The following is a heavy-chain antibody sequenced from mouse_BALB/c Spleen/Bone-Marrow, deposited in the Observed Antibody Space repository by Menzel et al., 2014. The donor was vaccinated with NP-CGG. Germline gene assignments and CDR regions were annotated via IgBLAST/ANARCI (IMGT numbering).Heavy chain of an antibody. J-gene: IGHJ4*01. V-gene: IGHV14-3*02. CDR1: GFNIKDTY. CDR3: ARAYYGNYPYAMDY. Sequence: VQLQQSGAELVKPGASVKLSCTASGFNIKDTYMHWVKQRPEQGLEWIGRIDPANGNTKYDPKFQGKATITADTSSSTAYLQLSSLTSEDTAVYFCARAYYGNYPYAMDYWGQGTSVTVSS. CDR2: IDPANGNT. D-gene: IGHD2-10*01.